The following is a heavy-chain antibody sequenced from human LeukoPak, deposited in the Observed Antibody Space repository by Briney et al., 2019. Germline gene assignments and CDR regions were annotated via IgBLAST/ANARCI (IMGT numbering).Heavy chain of an antibody. D-gene: IGHD3-9*01. V-gene: IGHV3-30*01. Sequence: GGSLRLSCAASGFTFSSYAMHWVRQAPGKGLEWVAIISFDGSNEYYADSVKGRFTISRDNSKNTLYLQMDSLRAEDSAMYYCARALNDVLTGYYLDSWGQRTLRTVSS. CDR1: GFTFSSYA. CDR3: ARALNDVLTGYYLDS. J-gene: IGHJ4*02. CDR2: ISFDGSNE.